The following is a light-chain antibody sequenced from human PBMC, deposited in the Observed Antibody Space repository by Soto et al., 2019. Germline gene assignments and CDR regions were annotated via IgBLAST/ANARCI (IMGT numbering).Light chain of an antibody. CDR3: QQYGRSPPIP. Sequence: EIGLTQSPGTLSLSPGKRASLSCRASQRVSSSYLAWYQQTYGQAPSLLIYGSYSRCTGIPDRFSGSGSGTDFTLTSSRLELEDFAVYYCQQYGRSPPIPFGQGTRLEIK. J-gene: IGKJ5*01. CDR2: GSY. CDR1: QRVSSSY. V-gene: IGKV3-20*01.